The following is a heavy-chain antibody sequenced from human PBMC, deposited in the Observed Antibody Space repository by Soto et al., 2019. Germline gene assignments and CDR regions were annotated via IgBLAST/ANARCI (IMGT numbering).Heavy chain of an antibody. CDR3: AKNGQPPYYYYGLEV. J-gene: IGHJ6*02. Sequence: ASLKVSCKTSGYTFTRYGIICVRHTTGQGLEWMGWISGYNGDTTYAQKFQGRVTMTIDTSTSTAYMELRSLTSDDTAVYYCAKNGQPPYYYYGLEVWGQGTTVTVSS. V-gene: IGHV1-18*01. CDR1: GYTFTRYG. CDR2: ISGYNGDT. D-gene: IGHD2-8*01.